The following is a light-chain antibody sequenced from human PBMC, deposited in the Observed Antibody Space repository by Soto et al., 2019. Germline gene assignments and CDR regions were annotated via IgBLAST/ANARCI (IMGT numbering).Light chain of an antibody. J-gene: IGLJ1*01. V-gene: IGLV2-14*01. CDR1: SSDVGGYNY. Sequence: QSALTQPASVSGSPGQSITISCTGTSSDVGGYNYVSWYQQNPGKAPKLMIYDVRNRPSGISNRFSGSKSGNTASLTISGLQADDEADYYCSSYTSSSTSVFGTGTKLTVL. CDR3: SSYTSSSTSV. CDR2: DVR.